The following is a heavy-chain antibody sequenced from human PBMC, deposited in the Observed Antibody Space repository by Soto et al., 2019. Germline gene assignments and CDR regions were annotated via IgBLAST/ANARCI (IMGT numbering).Heavy chain of an antibody. CDR1: GGSMINFY. Sequence: SSTLSLTCTVSGGSMINFYWSWIRQPPGKGLEWIGYVYYNGNTNYNPSLKSRGTMSVDTSKNQFSLKVRSVTAADKAVDYWARALRGDYWGRGTLVTVS. CDR3: ARALRGDY. CDR2: VYYNGNT. J-gene: IGHJ4*02. D-gene: IGHD3-10*01. V-gene: IGHV4-59*01.